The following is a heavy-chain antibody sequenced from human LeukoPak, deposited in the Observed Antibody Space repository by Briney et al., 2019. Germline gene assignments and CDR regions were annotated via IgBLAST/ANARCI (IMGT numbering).Heavy chain of an antibody. CDR1: GYSINSGYG. CDR2: IYYSRRS. V-gene: IGHV4-38-2*02. Sequence: PSETLSLTCTVSGYSINSGYGWAWLRQPPGMGLVWIARIYYSRRSYYNPSLRSRVTISVDTSKNQFSLKLSSVTAADTAVYYCARVVGATTIWGDFDYWGQGTLVTVSS. CDR3: ARVVGATTIWGDFDY. D-gene: IGHD1-26*01. J-gene: IGHJ4*02.